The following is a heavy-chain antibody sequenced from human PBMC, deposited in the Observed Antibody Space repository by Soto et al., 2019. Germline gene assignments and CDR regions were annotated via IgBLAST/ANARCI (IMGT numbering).Heavy chain of an antibody. Sequence: QLQLQESGSGLVKPSQTLSLTCAVSGGSISSGGYSWSWIRQPSGKGLEWIGYIYHSGSTYYNPSLKSRVTISVDRSKNQFSLKLSSVTAADTAVYYCARARITIFGVVIGGWFDPWGQGTLVTVSS. J-gene: IGHJ5*02. CDR3: ARARITIFGVVIGGWFDP. CDR2: IYHSGST. D-gene: IGHD3-3*01. V-gene: IGHV4-30-2*01. CDR1: GGSISSGGYS.